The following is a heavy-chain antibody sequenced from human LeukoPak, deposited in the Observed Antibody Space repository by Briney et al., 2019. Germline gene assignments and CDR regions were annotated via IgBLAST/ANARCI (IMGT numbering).Heavy chain of an antibody. V-gene: IGHV4-39*01. Sequence: SETLSLTCTVSGGSISSSSYYWGWIRQPPGKGLEWIGSIYYSGSTYYNPSLKSRVTISVDTSKNQFSLRLSSVTAADTAVYYCARSPLAYFGYWGQGTLVTVSS. CDR3: ARSPLAYFGY. CDR1: GGSISSSSYY. CDR2: IYYSGST. J-gene: IGHJ4*02.